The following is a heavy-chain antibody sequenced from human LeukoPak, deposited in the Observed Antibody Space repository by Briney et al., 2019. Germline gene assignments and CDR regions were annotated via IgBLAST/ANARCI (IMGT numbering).Heavy chain of an antibody. CDR2: IYYSGST. Sequence: KPSETLSLTCTVSGGSISSYYWSWIRQPPGKGLEWIGYIYYSGSTNYNPSLKSRVTISVDTSKNQFSLKLSSVIAADTAVYYCARDATGSYPYYYYGMDVWGQGTTVTVSS. J-gene: IGHJ6*02. D-gene: IGHD1-26*01. CDR1: GGSISSYY. V-gene: IGHV4-59*01. CDR3: ARDATGSYPYYYYGMDV.